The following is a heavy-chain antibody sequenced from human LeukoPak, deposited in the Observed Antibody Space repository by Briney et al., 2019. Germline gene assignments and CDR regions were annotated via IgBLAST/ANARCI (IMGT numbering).Heavy chain of an antibody. CDR2: IYTSGST. V-gene: IGHV4-4*07. CDR3: ASFTLYYYGSGSYYNG. J-gene: IGHJ4*02. Sequence: SETLSLTCTVSGGSISSYYWSWVRQPAEQGLEWIGRIYTSGSTSYNPSLKSRVTMSVDTSKNQFSLKLSSVTAADTAVYYCASFTLYYYGSGSYYNGWGQGTLVTVSS. D-gene: IGHD3-10*01. CDR1: GGSISSYY.